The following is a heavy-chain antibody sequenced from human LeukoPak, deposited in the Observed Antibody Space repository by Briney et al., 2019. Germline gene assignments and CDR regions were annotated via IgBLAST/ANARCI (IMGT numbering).Heavy chain of an antibody. CDR2: IYYSGST. J-gene: IGHJ5*02. D-gene: IGHD6-19*01. Sequence: PSETLSLACTVSGGSISSGSYYWGWIRQPPGKGLEWIGSIYYSGSTYYNPSLKSRVTISVDTSKDQFSLKLSSVTAADTAVYYCARGGRVAWQWLVSWFDPWGQGTLVTVSS. CDR3: ARGGRVAWQWLVSWFDP. V-gene: IGHV4-39*01. CDR1: GGSISSGSYY.